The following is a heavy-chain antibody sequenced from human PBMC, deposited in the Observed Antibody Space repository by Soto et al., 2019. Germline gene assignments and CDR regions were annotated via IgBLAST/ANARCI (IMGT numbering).Heavy chain of an antibody. V-gene: IGHV3-30-3*01. CDR2: ISSDANHI. J-gene: IGHJ5*02. D-gene: IGHD3-16*01. CDR3: ARERRGEDPGGWFDP. Sequence: QVQVVESGGGVVQPGRSLRLSCEASGFSFGGDALHWVRQPPGKGLEWVAAISSDANHISYADSVGGRFTLSRDNSMNTLYLQMHSLRPEDTATYFCARERRGEDPGGWFDPWGKGTLVAVSS. CDR1: GFSFGGDA.